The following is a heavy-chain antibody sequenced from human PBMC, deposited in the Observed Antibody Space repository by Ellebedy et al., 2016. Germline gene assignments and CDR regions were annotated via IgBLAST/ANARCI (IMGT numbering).Heavy chain of an antibody. CDR2: ISYDGSNK. V-gene: IGHV3-30-3*01. D-gene: IGHD4-11*01. CDR1: GFTFSSYA. Sequence: GGSLRLXCAASGFTFSSYAMHWVRQAPGKGLEWVAVISYDGSNKYYADSVKGRFTISRDNSKNTLYLQMNSLRAEDTAVYYCARRTVIGFDPWGQGTLVTVSS. CDR3: ARRTVIGFDP. J-gene: IGHJ5*02.